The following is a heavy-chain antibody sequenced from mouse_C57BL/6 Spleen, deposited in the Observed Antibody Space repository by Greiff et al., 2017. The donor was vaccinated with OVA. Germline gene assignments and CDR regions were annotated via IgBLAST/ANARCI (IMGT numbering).Heavy chain of an antibody. CDR3: ARGGPTYWYFDV. Sequence: QVQLQQPGAELVRPGSSVKLSCKASGYTFTSYWMDWVKQRPGQGLEWIGNIYPSDSETHYNQKFKDKATLTVEKSSSTAYMQLSSLTSEDSAVYYCARGGPTYWYFDVWGTGTTVTVSS. CDR1: GYTFTSYW. V-gene: IGHV1-61*01. CDR2: IYPSDSET. J-gene: IGHJ1*03.